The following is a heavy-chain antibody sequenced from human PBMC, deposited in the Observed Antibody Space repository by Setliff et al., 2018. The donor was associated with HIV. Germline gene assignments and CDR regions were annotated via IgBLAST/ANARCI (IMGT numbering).Heavy chain of an antibody. CDR2: MNPKSSNT. CDR1: GYTFTTND. D-gene: IGHD6-19*01. J-gene: IGHJ6*03. Sequence: ASVKVSCKASGYTFTTNDINWVRQATGQGLEWMGWMNPKSSNTGYAQKFQGRVTMTRDTSIGTAYMELSSLRSDDTAVYYCARELKSSSGWYGYFYMDVWGKGTTVTVSS. V-gene: IGHV1-8*02. CDR3: ARELKSSSGWYGYFYMDV.